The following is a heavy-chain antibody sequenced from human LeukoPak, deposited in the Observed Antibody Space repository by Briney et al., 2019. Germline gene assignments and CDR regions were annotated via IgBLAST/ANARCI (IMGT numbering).Heavy chain of an antibody. V-gene: IGHV1-18*01. CDR2: ISAYNGNT. CDR3: ARVRSIMITFGGVIVFNWFDP. Sequence: GASVKVSCKASGYTFTNYGISWVRQAPGQGLEWMGWISAYNGNTNYAQKLQGRVTMTTDTSTSTAYMELRSLRSDDTAVYYCARVRSIMITFGGVIVFNWFDPWGQGTLVTVSS. J-gene: IGHJ5*02. CDR1: GYTFTNYG. D-gene: IGHD3-16*02.